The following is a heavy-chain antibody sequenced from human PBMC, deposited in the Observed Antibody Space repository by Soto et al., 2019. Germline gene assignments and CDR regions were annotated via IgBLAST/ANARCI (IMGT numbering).Heavy chain of an antibody. V-gene: IGHV4-30-4*01. J-gene: IGHJ3*02. Sequence: SETLSLTCTVSGGSISSGDYYWSWIRQPPGKGLEWIGYIYYSGSTYYNPSLKSRVTISVDTSKNQFSLKLCSVTAADTAVYYCARVGIYYYDSSGPTPEPVAFDIWGQGTMVTVSS. D-gene: IGHD3-22*01. CDR2: IYYSGST. CDR1: GGSISSGDYY. CDR3: ARVGIYYYDSSGPTPEPVAFDI.